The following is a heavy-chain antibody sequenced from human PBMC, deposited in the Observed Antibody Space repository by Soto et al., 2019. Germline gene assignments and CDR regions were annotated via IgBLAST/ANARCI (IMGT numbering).Heavy chain of an antibody. Sequence: EVQLVESGGDLVQPGGSLRLSCAASESTFRGYWMHWVRQAPGKGLVWVASVNGDGSGTIYGDSVKGRFTVSRDNHKNTLVLQMNSLRVDDTAIYYCSRVSSHHAFDIWGQGTMVTVSS. CDR3: SRVSSHHAFDI. J-gene: IGHJ3*02. CDR1: ESTFRGYW. V-gene: IGHV3-74*01. CDR2: VNGDGSGT.